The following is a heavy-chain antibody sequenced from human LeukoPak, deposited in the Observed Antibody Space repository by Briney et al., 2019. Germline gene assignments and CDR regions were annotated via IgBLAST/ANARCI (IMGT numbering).Heavy chain of an antibody. Sequence: SETLSLTCTVSGGSISSYYWSWIRQPPGKGLEWIGYIYYSGSTNYNPSLKSRVTISVDTSKNQFSLKLSSVTAADTAVYYCARVRSGSYFGRYYFDYGGQGTLVTVSS. CDR2: IYYSGST. V-gene: IGHV4-59*01. J-gene: IGHJ4*02. D-gene: IGHD1-26*01. CDR3: ARVRSGSYFGRYYFDY. CDR1: GGSISSYY.